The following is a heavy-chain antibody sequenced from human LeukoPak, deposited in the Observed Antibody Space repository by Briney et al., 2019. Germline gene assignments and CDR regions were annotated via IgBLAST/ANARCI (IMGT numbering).Heavy chain of an antibody. CDR3: ARGPDILTGYEGPDY. CDR2: IWYDGSNK. Sequence: PGGSLRLSCAASGFTFSSYGMHWVRQAPGKGLEWVAVIWYDGSNKYYADSVKGRFTISRDNSKNTLYLQMNSLRAEDTAVYYCARGPDILTGYEGPDYWGQGTLVTVSS. J-gene: IGHJ4*02. D-gene: IGHD3-9*01. CDR1: GFTFSSYG. V-gene: IGHV3-33*01.